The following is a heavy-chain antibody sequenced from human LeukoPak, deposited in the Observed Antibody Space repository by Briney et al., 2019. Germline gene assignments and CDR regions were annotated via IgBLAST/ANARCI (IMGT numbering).Heavy chain of an antibody. J-gene: IGHJ6*02. CDR3: ARVQRYYYGMDV. CDR1: GFTFSSYG. V-gene: IGHV3-30*02. Sequence: GGSLRPSCAASGFTFSSYGMHWVRQAPGKGLEWVAFIRYDGSNKYYADSVKGRFTISRDNSKNTLYLQMNSLRAEDTAVYYCARVQRYYYGMDVWGQGTTVTVSS. CDR2: IRYDGSNK.